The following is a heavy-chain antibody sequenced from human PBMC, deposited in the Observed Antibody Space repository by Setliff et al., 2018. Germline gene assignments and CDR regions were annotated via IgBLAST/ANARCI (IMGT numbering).Heavy chain of an antibody. CDR1: GDSIRSSRYY. Sequence: SETLSLTCTVSGDSIRSSRYYWGWIRQPPGKGLEWIGSIYSSGNTYYNPSLKRRVTISVDTTKNQFSLQLNSVTAADTAVYYCARDPSSVVARPGYWGQGTLVTVSS. V-gene: IGHV4-39*07. J-gene: IGHJ4*02. CDR2: IYSSGNT. D-gene: IGHD6-6*01. CDR3: ARDPSSVVARPGY.